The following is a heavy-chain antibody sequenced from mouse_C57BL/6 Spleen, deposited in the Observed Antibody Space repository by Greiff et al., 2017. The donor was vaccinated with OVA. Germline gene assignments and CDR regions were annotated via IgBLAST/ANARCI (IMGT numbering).Heavy chain of an antibody. V-gene: IGHV1-82*01. J-gene: IGHJ4*01. CDR2: IYPGDGDT. CDR1: GYAFSSSW. D-gene: IGHD2-1*01. Sequence: VQVVESGPELVKPGASVKISCKASGYAFSSSWMNWVKQRPGKGLEWIGRIYPGDGDTNYNGKFKGKATLTADKSSSTAYMQLSSLTSEDSAVYFCARVGNYGNYDYAMDYWGQGTSVTVSS. CDR3: ARVGNYGNYDYAMDY.